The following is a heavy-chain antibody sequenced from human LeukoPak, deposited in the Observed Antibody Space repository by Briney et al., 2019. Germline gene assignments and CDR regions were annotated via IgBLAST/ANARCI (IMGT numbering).Heavy chain of an antibody. CDR3: ARDLYASGSYDY. V-gene: IGHV3-30*03. J-gene: IGHJ4*02. D-gene: IGHD3-10*01. CDR2: ISYEGSNE. CDR1: GFRFSAYG. Sequence: PGGSLRLSCAASGFRFSAYGMYWVRQTPGKGLEWVAVISYEGSNEYYADSVKGRFTISRDNGKNSLYLQMNSLRAEDTAVYYCARDLYASGSYDYWGQGTLVTVSS.